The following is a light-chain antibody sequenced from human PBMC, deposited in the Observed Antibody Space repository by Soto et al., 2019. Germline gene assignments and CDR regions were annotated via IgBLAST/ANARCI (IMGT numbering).Light chain of an antibody. CDR1: QSISSW. Sequence: DIQMTQSPSTLSASVGDRVTITCRASQSISSWLAWYQQKPGRAPKLLIYKASSLETGVSSRFSGSGAGTEFTLIISSLQPDDFASYYCQHYGSSSPWTFGQGTKVEIK. CDR2: KAS. V-gene: IGKV1-5*03. J-gene: IGKJ1*01. CDR3: QHYGSSSPWT.